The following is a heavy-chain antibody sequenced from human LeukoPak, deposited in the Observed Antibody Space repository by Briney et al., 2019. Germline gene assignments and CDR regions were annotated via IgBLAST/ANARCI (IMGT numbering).Heavy chain of an antibody. V-gene: IGHV3-43*02. CDR3: AKDTPLFYHYYGIDV. Sequence: GGSLRLSWAASGLNLDAYAMHWVRQAPGKGLEWVSLISGDGTITYYADSVKGRFTISRDNSKNSLFLEMNSLRSEDTALYYCAKDTPLFYHYYGIDVWGQGTTVTVSS. CDR2: ISGDGTIT. CDR1: GLNLDAYA. J-gene: IGHJ6*02.